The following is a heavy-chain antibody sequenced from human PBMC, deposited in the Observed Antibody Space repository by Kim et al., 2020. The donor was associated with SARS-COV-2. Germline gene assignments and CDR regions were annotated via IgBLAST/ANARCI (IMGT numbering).Heavy chain of an antibody. CDR1: GGSISSYY. V-gene: IGHV4-4*07. Sequence: SETLSLTCTVSGGSISSYYWSWIRQPAGKGLERIGRIYTSGSTNYNPSLKSRVTMSVDTSKNQFSLTLSPVTAAGTAVYYCARISNPLYCSSTSCYGTQFDYWGQETLGTVSS. CDR3: ARISNPLYCSSTSCYGTQFDY. J-gene: IGHJ4*02. CDR2: IYTSGST. D-gene: IGHD2-2*01.